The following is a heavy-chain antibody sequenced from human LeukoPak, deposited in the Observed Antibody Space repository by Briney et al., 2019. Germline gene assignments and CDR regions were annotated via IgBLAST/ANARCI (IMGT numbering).Heavy chain of an antibody. D-gene: IGHD1-26*01. CDR3: ARGRVVGATWYSFDI. J-gene: IGHJ3*02. CDR2: ISPGGTM. CDR1: RFTFSDYY. V-gene: IGHV3-69-1*01. Sequence: PGGSLRLSCAASRFTFSDYYMSWIRQAPGKGLEWVSYISPGGTMYYADSVKGRFTISRDNAEISLFLQMNSLRAEDTAVYYCARGRVVGATWYSFDIWGQGTVVTISS.